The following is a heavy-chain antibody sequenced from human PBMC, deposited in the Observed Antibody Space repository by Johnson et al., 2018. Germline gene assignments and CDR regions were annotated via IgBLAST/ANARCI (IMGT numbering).Heavy chain of an antibody. CDR3: APYSSMSAFSVDV. CDR2: INTDGSNR. CDR1: GFTFRNYW. D-gene: IGHD6-19*01. Sequence: EVQLVESGGGLVQPGGSLRLSCAASGFTFRNYWMHWVRQAPGKGLVWVSWINTDGSNRIYADSVKGRFTITRDNAKNTLFLQMNSLGAADAAVYYCAPYSSMSAFSVDVGGKGTTVTVSS. V-gene: IGHV3-74*01. J-gene: IGHJ6*04.